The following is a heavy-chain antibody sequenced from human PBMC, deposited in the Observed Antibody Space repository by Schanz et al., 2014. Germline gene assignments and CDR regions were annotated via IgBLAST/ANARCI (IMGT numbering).Heavy chain of an antibody. Sequence: EVQLVESGGGLVQPGRSLRLSCVASGFRFDDYAMHWVRQAPGKGLEWVSGMSWNAGSLGYGDSVKGRFTISRDNAKNSLYLQMNSLRAEDTAVYYCAQTRGTFMVPIDNWGQGVRVIVSS. CDR3: AQTRGTFMVPIDN. V-gene: IGHV3-9*01. CDR2: MSWNAGSL. D-gene: IGHD3-3*02. CDR1: GFRFDDYA. J-gene: IGHJ4*02.